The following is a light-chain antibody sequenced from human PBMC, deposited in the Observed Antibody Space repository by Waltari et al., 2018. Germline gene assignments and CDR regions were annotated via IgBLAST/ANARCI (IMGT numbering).Light chain of an antibody. CDR2: YND. CDR1: SSNIGSGS. CDR3: AAWDDSLSGFI. J-gene: IGLJ1*01. Sequence: QSVLTQPPSASEAARKSVTISCSGSSSNIGSGSVSWYQQLPGTAPKLLIYYNDHRASGVSDRFSGSKSGTSASLAISGLQTEDEADYYCAAWDDSLSGFIFGPGTRLTVL. V-gene: IGLV1-47*02.